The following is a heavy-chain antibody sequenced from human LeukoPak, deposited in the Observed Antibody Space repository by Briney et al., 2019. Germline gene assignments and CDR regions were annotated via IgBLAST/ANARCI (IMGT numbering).Heavy chain of an antibody. Sequence: GGSLRLSCAASGFSFSGYLIHWVRQAPGKGLVWVALINHDSTGPNYADSLKGRFSISRDNAKDTLYLQMNSLRAEDTAVYYCARAGPEWRIDSWGQGTLVTVSS. J-gene: IGHJ4*02. V-gene: IGHV3-74*01. CDR1: GFSFSGYL. CDR3: ARAGPEWRIDS. CDR2: INHDSTGP. D-gene: IGHD3-3*01.